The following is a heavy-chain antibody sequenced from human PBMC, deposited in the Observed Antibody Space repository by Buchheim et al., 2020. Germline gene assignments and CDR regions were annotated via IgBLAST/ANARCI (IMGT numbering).Heavy chain of an antibody. Sequence: QLQLQESGSGLVKPSQTLSLTCAVSGGSISSGGYSWCWIRQPPGKGLEWIGYIYHSGSTYYNPSLKSRVTISVDRSKNQFSLKLSSVTAADTAVYYCARDRPDYYDSSGYYYLLDWGQGTL. J-gene: IGHJ4*02. D-gene: IGHD3-22*01. CDR2: IYHSGST. V-gene: IGHV4-30-2*01. CDR3: ARDRPDYYDSSGYYYLLD. CDR1: GGSISSGGYS.